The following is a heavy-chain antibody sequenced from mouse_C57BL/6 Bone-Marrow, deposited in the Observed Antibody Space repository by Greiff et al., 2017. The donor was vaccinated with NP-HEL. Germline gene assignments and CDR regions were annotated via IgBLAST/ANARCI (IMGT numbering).Heavy chain of an antibody. D-gene: IGHD4-1*01. CDR2: IDPSDSET. CDR3: ARALTGSHSPSIDY. Sequence: QVQLQQPGAELVRPGSSVKLSCKASGYTFTSYWMHWVKQRPIQGLEWIGNIDPSDSETHYNQKFKDKATLTVDKSSSTAHMQLSSLTSEDSAVYYCARALTGSHSPSIDYWGQGTTLTVSS. V-gene: IGHV1-52*01. CDR1: GYTFTSYW. J-gene: IGHJ2*01.